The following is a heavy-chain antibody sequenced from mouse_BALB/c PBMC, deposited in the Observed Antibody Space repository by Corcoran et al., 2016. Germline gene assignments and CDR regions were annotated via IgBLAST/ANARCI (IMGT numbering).Heavy chain of an antibody. CDR2: INTYTGEP. V-gene: IGHV9-1*02. CDR3: ASYYGYAMDY. D-gene: IGHD2-1*01. J-gene: IGHJ4*01. Sequence: QIQLVQSGPELKKPGETVKISCKASGYTFTNYGMNWVKQAPGKGLKWMGWINTYTGEPTYADDFKGRFAFSLETSASTAYLQINNLKNEDMATYFCASYYGYAMDYWGQGTSVTVSS. CDR1: GYTFTNYG.